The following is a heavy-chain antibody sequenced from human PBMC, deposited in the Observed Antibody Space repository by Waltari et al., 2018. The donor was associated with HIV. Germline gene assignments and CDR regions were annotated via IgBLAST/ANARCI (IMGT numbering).Heavy chain of an antibody. V-gene: IGHV4-39*01. CDR3: ARLRFHSLYYFDS. CDR2: IYYSGTA. Sequence: QLHLQESGPGLVKPSETLSLTCSVSAASISSSSYYWAWIRQPPGKGLEWIGAIYYSGTAYYNPSVKSCVSASLDASKNELSLKLTSVTATDTALYYCARLRFHSLYYFDSWGPGILVTVSS. CDR1: AASISSSSYY. J-gene: IGHJ4*02. D-gene: IGHD3-16*01.